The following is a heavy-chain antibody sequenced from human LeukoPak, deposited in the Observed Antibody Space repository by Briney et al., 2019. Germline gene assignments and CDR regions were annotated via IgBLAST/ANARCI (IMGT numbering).Heavy chain of an antibody. D-gene: IGHD3-3*01. V-gene: IGHV4-4*07. CDR1: GGSISSYY. J-gene: IGHJ3*02. CDR2: IYTSGST. CDR3: ARDPGPDFWSGHAFDI. Sequence: SETLSLTCTVSGGSISSYYWSWIRQPAGKGLEWIGRIYTSGSTNYNPSLKSRVTISVDTSKNQFSLKLSSVTAADTAVYYCARDPGPDFWSGHAFDIWGQGTMVTVSS.